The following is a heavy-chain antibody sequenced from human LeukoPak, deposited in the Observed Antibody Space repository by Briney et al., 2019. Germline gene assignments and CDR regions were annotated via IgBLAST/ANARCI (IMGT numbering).Heavy chain of an antibody. CDR2: IKSKTDGGTT. CDR3: TTDGAFGYYDSSGIDY. V-gene: IGHV3-15*01. J-gene: IGHJ4*02. CDR1: GFTFSNAW. D-gene: IGHD3-22*01. Sequence: GGSLRLSCAASGFTFSNAWMSWVRQAPGKGLEWVGRIKSKTDGGTTDYAAPVKGRFTISRDDSKNTLYLQMNSLKTEDTAVYYSTTDGAFGYYDSSGIDYWGQGTLVTVSS.